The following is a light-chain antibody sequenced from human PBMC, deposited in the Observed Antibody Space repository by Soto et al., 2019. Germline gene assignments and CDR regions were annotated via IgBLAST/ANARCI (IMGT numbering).Light chain of an antibody. CDR3: QQYNNWPRT. CDR2: GAS. V-gene: IGKV3-15*01. J-gene: IGKJ1*01. Sequence: EIVMTQSPATLSVSPGERATLSCRASQSVSSNLAWYLQKPGQAPRLLIYGASTRATGIPARFSGSGSGTEFPLTISSLQSEDFAVYYCQQYNNWPRTFGQGTKVEIK. CDR1: QSVSSN.